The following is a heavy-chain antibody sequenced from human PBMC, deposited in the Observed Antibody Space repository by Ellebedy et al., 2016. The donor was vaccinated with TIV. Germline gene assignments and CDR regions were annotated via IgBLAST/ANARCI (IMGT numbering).Heavy chain of an antibody. CDR1: GGSIGNINW. V-gene: IGHV4-4*02. Sequence: MPGGSLRLSCTVSGGSIGNINWWSWLRPPPGKGLEWIGEVYHSGSTNYNPSLKSRVTISADNSKNQFSLRLSSVTAADTAVYYCARNWGFSGIYPYAMDAWGQGTTVTVSS. D-gene: IGHD3-10*01. J-gene: IGHJ6*02. CDR2: VYHSGST. CDR3: ARNWGFSGIYPYAMDA.